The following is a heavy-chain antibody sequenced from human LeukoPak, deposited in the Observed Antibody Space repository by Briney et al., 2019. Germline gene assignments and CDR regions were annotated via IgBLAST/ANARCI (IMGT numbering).Heavy chain of an antibody. Sequence: GSLRLSCAASGFTFSDAWMTWVRQAPGKGLEWVGRIKSKTYGGTTDDAAPVKGRFTISRDDSKNMLYLQMNSLKTEDTAVYYCATGYNSGESDAFDVWGQGTMVTVSS. D-gene: IGHD6-19*01. J-gene: IGHJ3*01. V-gene: IGHV3-15*01. CDR3: ATGYNSGESDAFDV. CDR1: GFTFSDAW. CDR2: IKSKTYGGTT.